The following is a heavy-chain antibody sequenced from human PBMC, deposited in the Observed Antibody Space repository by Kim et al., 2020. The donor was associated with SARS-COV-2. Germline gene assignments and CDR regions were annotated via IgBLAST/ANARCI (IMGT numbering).Heavy chain of an antibody. J-gene: IGHJ3*02. CDR1: GGSISSSNYY. CDR3: VRQPPDGYFAFDI. D-gene: IGHD5-12*01. Sequence: ETLSLTCTVSGGSISSSNYYWAWIRQPPGKELEWIGSINYSGTTYYNLSLKSRVTISVDTSRNQFSLKLTSVTAADAAVFYCVRQPPDGYFAFDIWGQGTMVSVSS. CDR2: INYSGTT. V-gene: IGHV4-39*01.